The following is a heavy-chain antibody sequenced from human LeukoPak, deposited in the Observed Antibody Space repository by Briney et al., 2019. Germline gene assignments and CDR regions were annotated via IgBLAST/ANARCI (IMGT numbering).Heavy chain of an antibody. CDR3: ARGPLPYYYDSSGYYYVPYGMDV. CDR2: INPNSGGT. V-gene: IGHV1-2*02. D-gene: IGHD3-22*01. J-gene: IGHJ6*02. CDR1: GYTFTGYY. Sequence: ASVKVSCKASGYTFTGYYMHWVRRAPGQGLEWMGWINPNSGGTNYAQKFQGRVTMTRDTSISTAYMELSRLRSDDTAVYYCARGPLPYYYDSSGYYYVPYGMDVWGQGTTVTVSS.